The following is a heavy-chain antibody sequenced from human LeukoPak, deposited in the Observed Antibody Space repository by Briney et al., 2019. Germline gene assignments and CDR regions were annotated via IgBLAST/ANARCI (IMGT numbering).Heavy chain of an antibody. V-gene: IGHV3-23*01. J-gene: IGHJ4*02. CDR2: INAAAGT. D-gene: IGHD1-7*01. CDR1: GFTFCEYA. CDR3: AKDGRTTSPK. Sequence: GGSPRLSSAPSGFTFCEYAMRGGSDAPREGVGRGSGINAAAGTEYTKSVKGRFTISRDNSKNTLSVQMESLRAEDTALYYCAKDGRTTSPKWGQGSLVTVSS.